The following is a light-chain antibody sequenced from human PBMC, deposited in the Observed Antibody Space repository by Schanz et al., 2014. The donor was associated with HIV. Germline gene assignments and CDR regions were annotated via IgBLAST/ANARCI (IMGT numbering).Light chain of an antibody. Sequence: QSALTQPRSVSGSPGQSVTISCTGTAGDVGSYDYVSWYQQHPGKAPKLMIYDVSNRPSGVSNRFSGSKSGNTASLTISGLQAEDEADYYCAAWDVNLNGPVFGGGTKLTVL. CDR2: DVS. CDR3: AAWDVNLNGPV. J-gene: IGLJ2*01. V-gene: IGLV2-14*03. CDR1: AGDVGSYDY.